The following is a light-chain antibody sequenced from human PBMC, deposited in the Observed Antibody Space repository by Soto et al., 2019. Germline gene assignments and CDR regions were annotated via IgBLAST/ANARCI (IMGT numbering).Light chain of an antibody. V-gene: IGKV1-33*01. J-gene: IGKJ4*01. Sequence: DIQMTQSPSSLSASVGDRVTITCQASQDISNYLNWYQQKPGKAPKLLIYDVSNLATGVPSRFSGRGSGTDFTFTISSLQPEDIATYYCQQYDNFPLTFGGGTKVEIK. CDR1: QDISNY. CDR3: QQYDNFPLT. CDR2: DVS.